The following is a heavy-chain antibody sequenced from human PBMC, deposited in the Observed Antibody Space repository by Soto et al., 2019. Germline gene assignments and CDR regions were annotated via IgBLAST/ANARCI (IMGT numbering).Heavy chain of an antibody. Sequence: PGESLKISCKGSGYTFTSYWISWVRQMPGKGLEWMGRIDPLDSYIDYSPSFQGHVTISADKSISTAYLQWSSLKASDTAMYYCVRMGFSGGGYLSYYYYGMDIWGQGTTVTVSS. CDR2: IDPLDSYI. CDR3: VRMGFSGGGYLSYYYYGMDI. D-gene: IGHD5-12*01. J-gene: IGHJ6*02. V-gene: IGHV5-10-1*01. CDR1: GYTFTSYW.